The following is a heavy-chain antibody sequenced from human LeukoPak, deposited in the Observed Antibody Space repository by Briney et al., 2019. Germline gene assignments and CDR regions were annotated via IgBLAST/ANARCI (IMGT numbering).Heavy chain of an antibody. V-gene: IGHV3-23*01. Sequence: GGSLRLSCAASGFTFSSYAMSWVRQAPGKGLEWVSAISGSGGSTYYADSVKGRFTISRDNSKNTLYLQMNSLRAEDTAVYYCAKFGEIVVVVAATATDYWGQGTLVTVSS. CDR3: AKFGEIVVVVAATATDY. D-gene: IGHD2-15*01. CDR1: GFTFSSYA. J-gene: IGHJ4*02. CDR2: ISGSGGST.